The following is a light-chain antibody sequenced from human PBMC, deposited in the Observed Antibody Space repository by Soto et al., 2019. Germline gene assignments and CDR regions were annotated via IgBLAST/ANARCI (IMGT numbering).Light chain of an antibody. Sequence: QSVLTQPPSASGTPGQRVTISCSGSSSNIGSNTVNWYQQLPGTAPKLLMYGNNQRPSGVPDRFSGSKSGTSASLAISGLQSEDEADYYCAAWDDSLNVVFGGGTKVTVL. J-gene: IGLJ2*01. V-gene: IGLV1-44*01. CDR1: SSNIGSNT. CDR3: AAWDDSLNVV. CDR2: GNN.